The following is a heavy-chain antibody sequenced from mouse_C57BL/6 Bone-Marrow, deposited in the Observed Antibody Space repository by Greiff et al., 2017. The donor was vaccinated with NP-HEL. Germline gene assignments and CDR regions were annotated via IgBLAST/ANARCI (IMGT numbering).Heavy chain of an antibody. D-gene: IGHD2-1*01. CDR2: IYPGNSDT. CDR3: TYGNCYYAMDY. Sequence: VQLQQSGTVLARPGASVKMSCKTSGYTFTSYWMHWVKQRPGQGLEWIGAIYPGNSDTSYNQKFKGKAKLTAATSASTAYMELSSLTNEDSAVYYCTYGNCYYAMDYWGQGTSVTVSS. V-gene: IGHV1-5*01. J-gene: IGHJ4*01. CDR1: GYTFTSYW.